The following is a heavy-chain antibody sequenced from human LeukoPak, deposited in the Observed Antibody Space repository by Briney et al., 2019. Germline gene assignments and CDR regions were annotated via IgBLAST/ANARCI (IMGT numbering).Heavy chain of an antibody. Sequence: GGSLRLSCAASGFTFSGYGMHWVRQAPGKGLEWVAFIRYDGSNKYYADSVKGRFTISRDNSKNTLYLQMNSLRAEDTAVYYCAKVNDYGDYVSFDYWGQGTLVTVSS. CDR3: AKVNDYGDYVSFDY. D-gene: IGHD4-17*01. J-gene: IGHJ4*02. CDR2: IRYDGSNK. V-gene: IGHV3-30*02. CDR1: GFTFSGYG.